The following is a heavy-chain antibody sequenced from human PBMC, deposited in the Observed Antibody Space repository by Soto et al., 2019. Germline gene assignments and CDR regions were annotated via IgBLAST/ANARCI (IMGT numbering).Heavy chain of an antibody. Sequence: QVQLQQWGAGLLKPSETLSLTCAVYGGSFSGYYWSWIRQPPGKGLEWIGEINHSGSTNYNPSRKSRVTISVDTSKSRFAVKLRYVTAADTAVYYCARSNLDYYYYYMDVLGKGTTVTVFS. CDR3: ARSNLDYYYYYMDV. CDR2: INHSGST. CDR1: GGSFSGYY. J-gene: IGHJ6*03. V-gene: IGHV4-34*01. D-gene: IGHD3-16*01.